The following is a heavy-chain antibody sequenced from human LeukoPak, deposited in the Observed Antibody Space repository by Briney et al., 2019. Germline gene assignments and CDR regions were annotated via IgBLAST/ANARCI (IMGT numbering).Heavy chain of an antibody. CDR2: ISGSGGSR. Sequence: GGSLRLSCAASGFTFSSYGMSWVRQAPGKGLEWVSAISGSGGSRYHADSVKGRFTISRDNSKNTLYLQMNSLRAEDTAVYYCAKSDDSSGYWGSHFDYWGQGTLVTVSS. CDR1: GFTFSSYG. V-gene: IGHV3-23*01. CDR3: AKSDDSSGYWGSHFDY. J-gene: IGHJ4*02. D-gene: IGHD3-22*01.